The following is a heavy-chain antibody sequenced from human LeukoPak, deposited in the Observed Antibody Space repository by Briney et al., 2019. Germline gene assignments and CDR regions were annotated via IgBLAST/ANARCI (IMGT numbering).Heavy chain of an antibody. CDR2: ISGSGGDS. Sequence: GGSLTLSCAASGFTFSSYTMSCVRQAPGKGLEWVSAISGSGGDSYYTDSVKRRFTISRDNSKNTLYLQMNRLRAEDTALYYCAKAHYRNLPYYFYAMDVWGQGTTVTVSS. D-gene: IGHD4-11*01. V-gene: IGHV3-23*01. CDR3: AKAHYRNLPYYFYAMDV. J-gene: IGHJ6*02. CDR1: GFTFSSYT.